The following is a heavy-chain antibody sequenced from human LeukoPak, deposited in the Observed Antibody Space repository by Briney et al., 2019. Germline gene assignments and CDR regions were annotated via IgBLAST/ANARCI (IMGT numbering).Heavy chain of an antibody. CDR1: GFTSSSYS. Sequence: KAGGSLRLSCAASGFTSSSYSMNWVRQAPGKGLEWVSSISSSSSYIYYADSVKGRFTISRDNAKNSLYLQMNSLRAEDMALYYCAKDKGYGLNYFDYWGQGTLVTVSS. CDR3: AKDKGYGLNYFDY. CDR2: ISSSSSYI. D-gene: IGHD4-17*01. V-gene: IGHV3-21*04. J-gene: IGHJ4*02.